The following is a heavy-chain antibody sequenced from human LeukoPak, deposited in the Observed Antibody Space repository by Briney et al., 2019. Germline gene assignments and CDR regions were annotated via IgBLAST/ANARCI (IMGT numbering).Heavy chain of an antibody. J-gene: IGHJ3*02. CDR3: TTDFRSSGYYYPPDAFDI. D-gene: IGHD3-22*01. CDR2: IKSKTGGGTT. CDR1: GFTFSNAW. Sequence: PGGSLRLSCAASGFTFSNAWMSWVRQAPGKGLEWVGRIKSKTGGGTTDYAAPVRGRFTISRDDSKNTLYLQMNSLKTEDTAVYYCTTDFRSSGYYYPPDAFDIWGQGTMVTVSS. V-gene: IGHV3-15*01.